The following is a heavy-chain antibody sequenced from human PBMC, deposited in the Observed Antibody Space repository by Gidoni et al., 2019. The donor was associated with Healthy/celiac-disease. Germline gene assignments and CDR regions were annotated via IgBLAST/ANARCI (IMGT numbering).Heavy chain of an antibody. CDR2: ISSSRSTI. CDR1: GFTFSSYS. D-gene: IGHD5-18*01. Sequence: EVQLVESGGGLVQPGGSLRLSCAASGFTFSSYSMNWVRQAPGKGLEWVSYISSSRSTIDFADSVKGRFTISRDNAKNALYLQMNSLRAEDTAVYYCARPWTPDTAMVGTYYYYYMDVWGKGTTVTVSS. V-gene: IGHV3-48*01. J-gene: IGHJ6*03. CDR3: ARPWTPDTAMVGTYYYYYMDV.